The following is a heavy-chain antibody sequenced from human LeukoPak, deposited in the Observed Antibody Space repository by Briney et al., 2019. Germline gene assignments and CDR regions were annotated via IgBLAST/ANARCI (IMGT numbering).Heavy chain of an antibody. CDR2: ISYDGSNK. CDR1: GFTFSSFA. J-gene: IGHJ1*01. CDR3: ARDRTTDYPAQYFQH. V-gene: IGHV3-30*04. Sequence: QAGGSLRLSCAASGFTFSSFAMHWVRQAPGKGLEWVAVISYDGSNKYYGDSVKGRFTISRDNSKNTLFLQMNSLRAEDTAVYYCARDRTTDYPAQYFQHWGQGTLVTVSS. D-gene: IGHD4-11*01.